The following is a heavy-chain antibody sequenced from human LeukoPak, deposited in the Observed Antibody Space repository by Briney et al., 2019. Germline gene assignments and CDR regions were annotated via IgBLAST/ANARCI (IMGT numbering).Heavy chain of an antibody. Sequence: SETLSLTCAVYGGSFSGYYWSWIRQPPGKGLEWIGEINHSGSTNYNPSLKSRVTISVDTSKNQFSLKLNSVTAADTAVYYCARERRVLRFLEWLPYPYYFDYWGQGTLVTVSS. CDR2: INHSGST. D-gene: IGHD3-3*01. J-gene: IGHJ4*02. CDR1: GGSFSGYY. CDR3: ARERRVLRFLEWLPYPYYFDY. V-gene: IGHV4-34*01.